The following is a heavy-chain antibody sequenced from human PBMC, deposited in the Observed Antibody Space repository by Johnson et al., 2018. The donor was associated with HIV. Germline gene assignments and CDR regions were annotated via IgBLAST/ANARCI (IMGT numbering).Heavy chain of an antibody. Sequence: QVQLVESGGGVVRPGGSLRLSCAASGFTFDDYGMSWVRQVPGKGLEWVAVISYDGSNKYYADSVKGRFTISRDNSNNTLYLQMNSLRAEDTAVYYCTRATYSNSKAHAFDIWGQGTMVTVSS. CDR1: GFTFDDYG. J-gene: IGHJ3*02. CDR3: TRATYSNSKAHAFDI. D-gene: IGHD6-6*01. CDR2: ISYDGSNK. V-gene: IGHV3-30*03.